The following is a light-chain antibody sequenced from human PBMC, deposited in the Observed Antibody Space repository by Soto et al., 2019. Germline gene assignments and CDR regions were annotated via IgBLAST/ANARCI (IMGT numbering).Light chain of an antibody. CDR3: SSFAVSPVI. V-gene: IGLV2-23*02. CDR2: EVN. Sequence: QSALTQPASVSGSPGQSITISCTGTSSNVGSYKLVSWYQQHPGKAPKLMIFEVNKRPSGVPDRFSGSKSGTTASLTVSGLQAEDEADYYCSSFAVSPVIFGGGTKLTVL. CDR1: SSNVGSYKL. J-gene: IGLJ2*01.